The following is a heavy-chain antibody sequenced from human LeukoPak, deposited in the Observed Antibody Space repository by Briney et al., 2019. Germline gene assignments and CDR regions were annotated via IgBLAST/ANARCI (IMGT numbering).Heavy chain of an antibody. J-gene: IGHJ4*02. Sequence: GGSLRLSCAASGFTFSRYGMNWVRQAPGKGLEWVSSITSSSTYKYYADSVKGRFTISRDNAKNSLYLQMNSLRAEDTAVYYCARDFYDSSGYYYDCWGQGTLVTVSS. D-gene: IGHD3-22*01. CDR3: ARDFYDSSGYYYDC. V-gene: IGHV3-21*01. CDR2: ITSSSTYK. CDR1: GFTFSRYG.